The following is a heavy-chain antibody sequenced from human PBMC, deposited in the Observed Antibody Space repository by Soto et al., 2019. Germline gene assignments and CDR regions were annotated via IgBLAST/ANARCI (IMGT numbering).Heavy chain of an antibody. Sequence: QVQLVESGGGVVQPGRSLRLSCAASGFTFSSYAMHWVRQAPGKGLEWVAVISYDGSNKYYADSVKGRFTISRDNSKNTLYLQMNSVRADDTAVYYCARDRHYFGSGKPDFWGQGTLVTVSS. CDR2: ISYDGSNK. J-gene: IGHJ4*02. CDR3: ARDRHYFGSGKPDF. D-gene: IGHD3-10*01. CDR1: GFTFSSYA. V-gene: IGHV3-30-3*01.